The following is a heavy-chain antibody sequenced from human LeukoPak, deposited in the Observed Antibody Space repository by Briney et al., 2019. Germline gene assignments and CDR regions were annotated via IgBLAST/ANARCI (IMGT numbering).Heavy chain of an antibody. J-gene: IGHJ5*02. CDR2: IYSGGNT. CDR1: GFTVSSSP. V-gene: IGHV3-53*04. Sequence: PGGSLRLSCAASGFTVSSSPINWVRQAPGRGLEWVSVIYSGGNTFYADSVKGRFTISRHNSENTLYLQMNSPSADDTAVYYCARLMGSGWFDPWGQGTLVTVFS. CDR3: ARLMGSGWFDP. D-gene: IGHD1-26*01.